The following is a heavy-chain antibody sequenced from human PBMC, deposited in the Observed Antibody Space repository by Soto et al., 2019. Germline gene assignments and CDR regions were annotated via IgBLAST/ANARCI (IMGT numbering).Heavy chain of an antibody. CDR2: IYYSGST. D-gene: IGHD6-13*01. CDR3: ARHRNGGGAAGKFFDY. J-gene: IGHJ4*02. V-gene: IGHV4-59*08. Sequence: PSETLSLTCTVSGGSISSYYWSWIRQPPGKGLEWIGYIYYSGSTNYNPSLKSRVTISVDTSKNQFSLKLSSVTAADTAVYYCARHRNGGGAAGKFFDYWGQGTLVTVSS. CDR1: GGSISSYY.